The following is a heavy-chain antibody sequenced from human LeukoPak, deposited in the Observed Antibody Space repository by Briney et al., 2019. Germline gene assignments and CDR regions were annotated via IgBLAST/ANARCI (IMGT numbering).Heavy chain of an antibody. CDR3: ARGRLLYSSGWPFDY. D-gene: IGHD6-19*01. CDR1: GGSTSSYY. V-gene: IGHV4-59*01. CDR2: IYYSGST. Sequence: SETLSLTCTVSGGSTSSYYWSWIRQPPGKGLEWIGYIYYSGSTNYNPSLKSRVTISVDTSKNQFSLKLSSVTAADTAVYYCARGRLLYSSGWPFDYWGQGTLVTVSS. J-gene: IGHJ4*02.